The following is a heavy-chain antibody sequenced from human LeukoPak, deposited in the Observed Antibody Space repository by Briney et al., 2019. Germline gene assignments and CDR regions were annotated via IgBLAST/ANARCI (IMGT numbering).Heavy chain of an antibody. CDR1: GGSISTYH. J-gene: IGHJ4*02. Sequence: SETLSLTCTVSGGSISTYHWSWIRQPPGKGPEWIGYVYYSGSTDYSPALKSRATISVDTSMNQFSLSLSSVTAADTAIYYCARAVISFGGGIAKGFDCWGQGTLVTVSS. D-gene: IGHD3-16*02. CDR2: VYYSGST. CDR3: ARAVISFGGGIAKGFDC. V-gene: IGHV4-59*01.